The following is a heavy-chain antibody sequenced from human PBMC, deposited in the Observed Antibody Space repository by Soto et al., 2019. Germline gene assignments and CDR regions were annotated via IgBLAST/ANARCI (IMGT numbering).Heavy chain of an antibody. CDR1: GGSISSSSYY. V-gene: IGHV4-39*01. J-gene: IGHJ4*02. D-gene: IGHD6-13*01. CDR2: IYYSGST. CDR3: ARLRTTRAAGTHFDY. Sequence: SETLSLTCTVSGGSISSSSYYWGWIRQPPGKGLEWIGSIYYSGSTYYNPSLKSRVTISVDTSKNQFSLKLSSVTAADTAVYYCARLRTTRAAGTHFDYWGQGTLVTVSS.